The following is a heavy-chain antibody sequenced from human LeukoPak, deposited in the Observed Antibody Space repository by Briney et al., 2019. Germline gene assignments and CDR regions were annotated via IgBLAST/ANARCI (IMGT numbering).Heavy chain of an antibody. CDR2: INPSGGGT. CDR1: GYTFTSYY. CDR3: ARGVSLAAAATLVRFDY. J-gene: IGHJ4*02. V-gene: IGHV1-46*01. D-gene: IGHD6-13*01. Sequence: GASVKVSCKASGYTFTSYYMHWVRQAPGQGLEWMGIINPSGGGTSYAQKFQGRVTMTRDTSTSTVYMELSSLRSEDTAVYYCARGVSLAAAATLVRFDYWGQGTLVTVSS.